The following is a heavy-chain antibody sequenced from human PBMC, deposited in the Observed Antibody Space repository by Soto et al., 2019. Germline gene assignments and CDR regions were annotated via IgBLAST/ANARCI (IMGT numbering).Heavy chain of an antibody. Sequence: QVQLVQSGAEVKKPGASVKVSCKASGYTFTSYDINWVRQATGQGLEWMGWMNPNSGNTGYAQKFQGRVTMTRKTSISTAYMELSSLRSEDTAVYYCERARLGSSYWYFDLWGRGTLVTVSS. V-gene: IGHV1-8*01. CDR2: MNPNSGNT. J-gene: IGHJ2*01. CDR3: ERARLGSSYWYFDL. D-gene: IGHD4-17*01. CDR1: GYTFTSYD.